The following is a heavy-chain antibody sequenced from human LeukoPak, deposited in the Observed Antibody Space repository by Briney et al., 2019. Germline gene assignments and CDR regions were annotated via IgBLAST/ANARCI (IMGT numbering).Heavy chain of an antibody. V-gene: IGHV3-23*01. CDR1: GFTFSSDA. CDR2: ISGSGDKT. D-gene: IGHD4-23*01. Sequence: PGGSLRLSCEVSGFTFSSDAMNWVRQGPGKGLEWVSVISGSGDKTYYADSVKGRFTISRDNSKNTLYLQMNSLRAEDTAVYFCAKDRSLNGGNSNGYFDYWGQGTLVTVSS. CDR3: AKDRSLNGGNSNGYFDY. J-gene: IGHJ4*02.